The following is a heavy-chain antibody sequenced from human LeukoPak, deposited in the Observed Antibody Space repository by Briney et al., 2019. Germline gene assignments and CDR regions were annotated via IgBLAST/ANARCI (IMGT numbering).Heavy chain of an antibody. D-gene: IGHD1-26*01. J-gene: IGHJ5*02. CDR1: GYTFTGYY. V-gene: IGHV1-2*02. Sequence: ASVKVSCKASGYTFTGYYMRWVRQAPGQGLEWMGWINPNSGGTNYAQKFQGRVTMTRDTSISTAYMELSGLRSDDTAVYYCARAQSGSYLGNWFDPWGQGTLVTVSS. CDR3: ARAQSGSYLGNWFDP. CDR2: INPNSGGT.